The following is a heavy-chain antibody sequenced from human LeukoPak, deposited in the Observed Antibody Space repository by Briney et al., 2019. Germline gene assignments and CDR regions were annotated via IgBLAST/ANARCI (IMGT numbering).Heavy chain of an antibody. CDR1: GFTFSTYT. Sequence: GGSLRLSCSASGFTFSTYTMHWVRQAPGKGLEYVSSITGNGDITFYADSLKGRFTISRDNSKNTVYLQMSSLRAEDTAVYHCVKVLSGRYAFDYWGQGTLVTVSS. J-gene: IGHJ4*02. V-gene: IGHV3-64D*09. CDR3: VKVLSGRYAFDY. CDR2: ITGNGDIT. D-gene: IGHD1-26*01.